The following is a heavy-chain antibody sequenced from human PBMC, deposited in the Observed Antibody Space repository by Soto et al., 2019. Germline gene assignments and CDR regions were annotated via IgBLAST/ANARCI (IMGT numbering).Heavy chain of an antibody. V-gene: IGHV4-34*01. CDR2: INHSGST. Sequence: SETLSLTCAVYGGSFSGYYWSWIRQPPGKGLEWIGEINHSGSTNYNPSLKSRVTISVDTSKNQFSLKLSSVTAADTAVYYCARHSYYYDSSGYRYYYYGMDVWGQGTTVTVSS. J-gene: IGHJ6*02. CDR3: ARHSYYYDSSGYRYYYYGMDV. CDR1: GGSFSGYY. D-gene: IGHD3-22*01.